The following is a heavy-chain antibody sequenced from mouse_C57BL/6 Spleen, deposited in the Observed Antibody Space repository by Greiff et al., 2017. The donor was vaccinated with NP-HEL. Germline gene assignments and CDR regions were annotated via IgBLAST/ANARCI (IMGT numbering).Heavy chain of an antibody. CDR3: ARGGIYYGSRVYFDY. CDR1: GYTFTDYY. D-gene: IGHD1-1*01. CDR2: INPNNGGT. Sequence: EVQLQQSGPELVKPGASVKISCKASGYTFTDYYMNWVKQSHGKSLEWIGDINPNNGGTSYNQKFKGKATLTVDKSSSTAYMELRSLTSEDSAVYYCARGGIYYGSRVYFDYWGQGTTLTVSS. V-gene: IGHV1-26*01. J-gene: IGHJ2*01.